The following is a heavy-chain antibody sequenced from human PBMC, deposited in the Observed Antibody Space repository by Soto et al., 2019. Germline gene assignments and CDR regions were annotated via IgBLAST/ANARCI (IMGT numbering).Heavy chain of an antibody. CDR3: ARDNDRLQLGGNYYYILDV. CDR1: GGTFSSSA. D-gene: IGHD4-4*01. V-gene: IGHV1-69*14. Sequence: QVQLVQSGAEMKEPGSSVKVSCKTSGGTFSSSAISWLRQAPGQGLEWMGGIIPLFRTPDYAQKFQGRVTIAADKSTSTPYMELSSLRSEDTAVYYCARDNDRLQLGGNYYYILDVWGQGTTITVSS. CDR2: IIPLFRTP. J-gene: IGHJ6*02.